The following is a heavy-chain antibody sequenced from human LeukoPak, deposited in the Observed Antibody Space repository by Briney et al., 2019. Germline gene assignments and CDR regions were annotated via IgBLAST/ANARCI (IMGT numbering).Heavy chain of an antibody. J-gene: IGHJ4*02. CDR2: IWYDGSDK. Sequence: PGGSLRLSCAASGFTFSNYDMHWVRQAPGKGLEWVAVIWYDGSDKYHADSVKGRFTISRDNSKNTLYLQMNSLRVEDTAVYYCARPVVLGAYLRGAYYFDSWGQGTLVTVSS. CDR1: GFTFSNYD. CDR3: ARPVVLGAYLRGAYYFDS. D-gene: IGHD3-16*01. V-gene: IGHV3-33*01.